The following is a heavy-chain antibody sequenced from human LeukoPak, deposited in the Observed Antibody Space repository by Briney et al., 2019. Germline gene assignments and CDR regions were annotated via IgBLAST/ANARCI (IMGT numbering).Heavy chain of an antibody. D-gene: IGHD6-13*01. J-gene: IGHJ4*02. CDR2: VKQDGSEK. CDR3: ARYGSIVAAGTFDY. V-gene: IGHV3-7*04. Sequence: GGSLRLSCAASGFTLSRFWMSWVRQAPGKGLEWVANVKQDGSEKYYVDSVEGRFTISRDDAKNALYLQMNSLRAEDTAVYYCARYGSIVAAGTFDYWGQGTLVTVSS. CDR1: GFTLSRFW.